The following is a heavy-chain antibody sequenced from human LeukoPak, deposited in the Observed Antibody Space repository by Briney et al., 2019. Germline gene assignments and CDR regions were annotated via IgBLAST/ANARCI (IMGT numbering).Heavy chain of an antibody. Sequence: PGGSLRLSCAASGFTFSSYAMSWFRQAPGKGLEWVSAISGSGGSTYYADSVKGRFTISRDNSKNTLYLQMNSLRAEDTAVYYCANIYGDYVMEDAFDIWGQGTMVTVSS. V-gene: IGHV3-23*01. CDR2: ISGSGGST. CDR3: ANIYGDYVMEDAFDI. D-gene: IGHD4-17*01. CDR1: GFTFSSYA. J-gene: IGHJ3*02.